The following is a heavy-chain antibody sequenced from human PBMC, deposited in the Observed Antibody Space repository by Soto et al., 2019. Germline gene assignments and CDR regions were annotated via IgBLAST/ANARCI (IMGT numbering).Heavy chain of an antibody. V-gene: IGHV3-74*03. Sequence: EVQLVESGGGLVQPGGSLRLSCAASGITLSSYWMHWVRQAPGKGLVWVSRISSDGSNTKYADSVKGRFTFSRDNAKNTLYLQMNSLRPEDTAVCYCAFFTSGRPIWGQGTMVTVSS. D-gene: IGHD2-15*01. CDR3: AFFTSGRPI. CDR2: ISSDGSNT. CDR1: GITLSSYW. J-gene: IGHJ3*02.